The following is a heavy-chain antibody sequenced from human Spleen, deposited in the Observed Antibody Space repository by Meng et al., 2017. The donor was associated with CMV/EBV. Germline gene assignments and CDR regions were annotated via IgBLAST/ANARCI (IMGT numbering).Heavy chain of an antibody. Sequence: GESLKISCVASRFSFSSYTMNWVRQAPGKGLEWVSAISGSGGSTYYADSVKGRFTISRDNSKNTLYLQMNSLRAEDTAVYYCAKIGPRPDIVVVPAAANYFDYWGQGTLVTVSS. V-gene: IGHV3-23*01. CDR2: ISGSGGST. CDR3: AKIGPRPDIVVVPAAANYFDY. CDR1: RFSFSSYT. J-gene: IGHJ4*02. D-gene: IGHD2-2*01.